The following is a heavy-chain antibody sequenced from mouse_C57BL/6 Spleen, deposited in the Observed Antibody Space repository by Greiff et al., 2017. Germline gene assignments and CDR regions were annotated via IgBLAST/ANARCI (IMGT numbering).Heavy chain of an antibody. CDR1: GYTFTDYE. D-gene: IGHD2-3*01. V-gene: IGHV1-15*01. J-gene: IGHJ2*01. CDR2: IDPETGGT. CDR3: TRSYDGYSYYFDY. Sequence: QVQLQQSGAELVRPGASVTLSCTASGYTFTDYEMHWVKQTPVHGLEWIGAIDPETGGTAYNQKFKGKAILTADKSSSTAYMVHRSLTSEDSAVYYCTRSYDGYSYYFDYWGQGTTLTVSS.